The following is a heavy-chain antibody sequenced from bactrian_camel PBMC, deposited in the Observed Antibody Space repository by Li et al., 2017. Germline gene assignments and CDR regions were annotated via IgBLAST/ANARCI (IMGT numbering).Heavy chain of an antibody. CDR1: DYPWGNNC. CDR3: AADRRWFAGIHEGNEYGY. Sequence: HVQLVESGGGSVQTGESLKLSCVASDYPWGNNCMGWFRQAPGKEREEVATFSVDALSPYYAFFVMGRFITSHDSAKNTIDLQMSMLKPEDTATYYCAADRRWFAGIHEGNEYGYWGQGTQVTVS. D-gene: IGHD2*01. J-gene: IGHJ4*01. V-gene: IGHV3S53*01. CDR2: FSVDALSP.